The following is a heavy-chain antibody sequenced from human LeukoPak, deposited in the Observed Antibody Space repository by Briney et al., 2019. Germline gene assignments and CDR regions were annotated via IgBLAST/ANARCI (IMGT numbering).Heavy chain of an antibody. Sequence: GGSLRLSCAASGFTFSSYAMSWVRQAPGKGLEWVSSISSSSSYIYYADSVKGRFTISRDNSKNTLYLQMNSLRAEDTAVYYCARAISDYDFWRGYWEVRGYYMDVWGKGTAVTVSS. V-gene: IGHV3-21*04. D-gene: IGHD3-3*01. CDR3: ARAISDYDFWRGYWEVRGYYMDV. CDR1: GFTFSSYA. J-gene: IGHJ6*03. CDR2: ISSSSSYI.